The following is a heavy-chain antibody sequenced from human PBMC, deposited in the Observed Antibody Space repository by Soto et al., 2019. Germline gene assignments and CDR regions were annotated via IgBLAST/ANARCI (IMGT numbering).Heavy chain of an antibody. CDR1: GFSLSTSGVG. D-gene: IGHD6-13*01. J-gene: IGHJ5*02. CDR3: ARAYSSSWYLNWFDP. Sequence: QITLKESGPTLVKPTQTLTLTCTFSGFSLSTSGVGVGWIRQPPGKALEWLALIYWDDDKRYSPSLKSRLTITKETSKNQVVITMTNMDPVDTATYYCARAYSSSWYLNWFDPWGQGTLVTVSS. V-gene: IGHV2-5*02. CDR2: IYWDDDK.